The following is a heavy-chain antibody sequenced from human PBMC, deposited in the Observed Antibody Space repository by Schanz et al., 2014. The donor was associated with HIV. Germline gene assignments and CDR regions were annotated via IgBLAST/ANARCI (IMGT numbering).Heavy chain of an antibody. Sequence: EVQLLESGGGLVQPGGSLRLSCAASGFTFSSYWMHWVRQAPGKGLVWVSRINSDGTSISYADSVKGRFTISRDNAKNSLYLQMNSLRAEDTAVYYCALSRPSGYGGSWYFDLWGRGTLVAVSS. CDR2: INSDGTSI. CDR3: ALSRPSGYGGSWYFDL. CDR1: GFTFSSYW. V-gene: IGHV3-74*02. J-gene: IGHJ2*01. D-gene: IGHD2-15*01.